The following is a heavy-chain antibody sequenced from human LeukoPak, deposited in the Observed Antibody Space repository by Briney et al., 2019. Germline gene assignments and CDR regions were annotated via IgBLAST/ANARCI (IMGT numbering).Heavy chain of an antibody. D-gene: IGHD1-1*01. CDR1: GGTFSSYA. CDR3: ARSTGTIGVAEYFQH. CDR2: IIPIFGTA. J-gene: IGHJ1*01. V-gene: IGHV1-69*13. Sequence: SVKASCKASGGTFSSYAISWVRQAPGQGLEWMGGIIPIFGTANYAQKFQGRVTITADESTTTAYMELSRLRYEDTAVYYCARSTGTIGVAEYFQHWGQGTLVTVSS.